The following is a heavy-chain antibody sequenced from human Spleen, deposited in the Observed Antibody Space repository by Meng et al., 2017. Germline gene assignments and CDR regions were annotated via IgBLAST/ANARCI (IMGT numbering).Heavy chain of an antibody. J-gene: IGHJ5*01. CDR3: SRRINTAGGWFDS. CDR1: GGSIGSNSYH. V-gene: IGHV4-39*01. CDR2: IDYSGTT. D-gene: IGHD5-18*01. Sequence: QLQLQESGPGLVKPSATLSLTCTVAGGSIGSNSYHWGWIRQPPGKGLEWVGTIDYSGTTYSNSSLKSRLTISLDTSRNQFSLKLTSVTAADTAVYYCSRRINTAGGWFDSWGQGTLVTVSS.